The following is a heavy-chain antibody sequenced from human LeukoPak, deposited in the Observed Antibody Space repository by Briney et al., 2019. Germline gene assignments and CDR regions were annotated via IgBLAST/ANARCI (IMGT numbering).Heavy chain of an antibody. V-gene: IGHV3-30*04. J-gene: IGHJ4*02. Sequence: GGSLRLSCAASGFTFSTYSMHWVRQAPGRGLAWVALISYGGSNKHYADSVKGRFTISRDNSKNTLYLQMNNLRAEDTAVYYCARGLSIIVAGTEFFDHWGQGTLVTVSS. CDR1: GFTFSTYS. CDR2: ISYGGSNK. CDR3: ARGLSIIVAGTEFFDH. D-gene: IGHD3-22*01.